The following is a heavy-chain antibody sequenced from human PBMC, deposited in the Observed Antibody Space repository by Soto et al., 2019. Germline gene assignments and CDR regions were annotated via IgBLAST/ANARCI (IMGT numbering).Heavy chain of an antibody. Sequence: SETLSLTCTVSGGSISSYYWSWIRQPPGKGLEWIGDIYYSASTNYNPSLKSRVTISVDTSKNQFSLKLSSVTAADTAVYYGARGGAAAYYFDYWGQGTLVTVSS. CDR3: ARGGAAAYYFDY. CDR2: IYYSAST. V-gene: IGHV4-59*01. CDR1: GGSISSYY. D-gene: IGHD6-13*01. J-gene: IGHJ4*02.